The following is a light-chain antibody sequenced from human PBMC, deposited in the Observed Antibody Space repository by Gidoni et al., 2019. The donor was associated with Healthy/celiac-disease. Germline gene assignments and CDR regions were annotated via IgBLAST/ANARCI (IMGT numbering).Light chain of an antibody. V-gene: IGKV3D-15*01. J-gene: IGKJ4*01. CDR3: QQYNNWPPLLT. Sequence: EIVMTQSPATLSVSPGERATLSCRASQSVSSNLAWYQQKPGQAPRLLIYGASTRATGIPARFSGSGPGTEFTLTISSLQSEDFAVYYCQQYNNWPPLLTFXGXTKVEIK. CDR1: QSVSSN. CDR2: GAS.